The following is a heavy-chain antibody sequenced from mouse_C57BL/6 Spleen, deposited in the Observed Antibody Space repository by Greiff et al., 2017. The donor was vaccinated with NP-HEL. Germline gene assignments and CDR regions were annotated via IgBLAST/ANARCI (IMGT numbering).Heavy chain of an antibody. Sequence: EVQLQESGPGMVKPSQSLSLTCTVTGYSITSGYDWHWIRHFPGNKLEWMGYISYSGSTNYNPSLKSRISITHDTSKNHFFLKLNSVTTEDTATYYCAREDDYYFDYWGQGTTLTVSS. CDR3: AREDDYYFDY. CDR1: GYSITSGYD. CDR2: ISYSGST. J-gene: IGHJ2*01. V-gene: IGHV3-1*01. D-gene: IGHD2-4*01.